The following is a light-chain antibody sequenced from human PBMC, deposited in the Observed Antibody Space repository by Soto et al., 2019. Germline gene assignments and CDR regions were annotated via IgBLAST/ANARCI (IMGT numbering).Light chain of an antibody. CDR3: QYRTNWPPIT. CDR1: QSISIY. CDR2: DAS. V-gene: IGKV3-11*01. Sequence: EIVLTQSPATLSLSPGERATLSCRASQSISIYLAWYQQKPGQAPRLLISDASSRATCIPARFSGSGSGTDFTLTIISLEPEDFAVYYCQYRTNWPPITFGQGTRLEIK. J-gene: IGKJ5*01.